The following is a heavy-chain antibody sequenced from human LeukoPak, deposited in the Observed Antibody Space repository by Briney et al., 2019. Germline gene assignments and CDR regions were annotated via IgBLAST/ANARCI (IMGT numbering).Heavy chain of an antibody. CDR3: ARAPSVGWELRIDY. J-gene: IGHJ4*02. CDR2: IYHSGST. Sequence: RTSETLSLTCTVSGGSTSSGGYYWSWIRQPPGKGLEWIGYIYHSGSTYYNPSLRSRVTISVDRSKNQFSLKLTSVTAADTAVYYCARAPSVGWELRIDYWGQGTLVTVSS. V-gene: IGHV4-30-2*01. D-gene: IGHD1-26*01. CDR1: GGSTSSGGYY.